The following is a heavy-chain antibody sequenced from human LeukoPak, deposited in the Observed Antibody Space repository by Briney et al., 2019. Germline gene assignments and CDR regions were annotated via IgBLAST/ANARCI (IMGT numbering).Heavy chain of an antibody. CDR2: IYYSGST. CDR1: AGSITNYY. CDR3: ARHSHRSYDFWSGYGDA. V-gene: IGHV4-39*01. J-gene: IGHJ5*02. D-gene: IGHD3-3*01. Sequence: PSETLSLTCTVSAGSITNYYWGWIRQPPGKGLEWIGSIYYSGSTYYNPSLKSRVTISVDTSKNQFSLKLSSVTAADTAVYYCARHSHRSYDFWSGYGDAWGRGTLVTVSS.